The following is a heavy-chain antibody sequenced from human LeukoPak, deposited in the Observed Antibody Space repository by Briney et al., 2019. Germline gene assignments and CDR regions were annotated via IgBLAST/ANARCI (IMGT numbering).Heavy chain of an antibody. J-gene: IGHJ4*02. CDR1: GFTFSNYA. D-gene: IGHD6-6*01. CDR3: AKDRSITARTWSCDY. Sequence: PGGSLRLSCAGPGFTFSNYAMSWVRQAPGKGLEWVSAISYSGDRTYYADSVKGRFTISRDNSENTLYLQMNSLRAEDTAVYYCAKDRSITARTWSCDYWGQGTLVTVSS. CDR2: ISYSGDRT. V-gene: IGHV3-23*01.